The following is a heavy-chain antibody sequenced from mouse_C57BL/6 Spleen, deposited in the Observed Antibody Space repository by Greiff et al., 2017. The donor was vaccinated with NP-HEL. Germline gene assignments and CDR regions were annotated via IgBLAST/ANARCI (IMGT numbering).Heavy chain of an antibody. D-gene: IGHD1-1*01. V-gene: IGHV1-74*01. J-gene: IGHJ1*03. CDR1: GYTFTSYW. CDR2: IHPSDSDT. CDR3: AREARSGYDWYFDD. Sequence: QVQLQQPGAELVKPGASVKVSCKASGYTFTSYWMHWVKQRPGQGLEWIGRIHPSDSDTNYNPKFKGKATLTVDTSSSTAYMQLSGLTSEDSAVYYCAREARSGYDWYFDDWGKGTTLTVSS.